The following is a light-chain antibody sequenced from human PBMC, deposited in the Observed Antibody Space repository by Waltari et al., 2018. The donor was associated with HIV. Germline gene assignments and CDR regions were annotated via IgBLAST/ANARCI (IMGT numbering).Light chain of an antibody. CDR2: GAS. J-gene: IGKJ3*01. V-gene: IGKV1-39*01. Sequence: DIQMTQSPSSLSASIGDTVTITCRASQSISTFLSWYQQKPGKAPNLLIYGASTLQDGVPSRFSGGGAGTDFTLTISSLQSEDFGTYYCQQSHTSPQTFGRGTKVEI. CDR1: QSISTF. CDR3: QQSHTSPQT.